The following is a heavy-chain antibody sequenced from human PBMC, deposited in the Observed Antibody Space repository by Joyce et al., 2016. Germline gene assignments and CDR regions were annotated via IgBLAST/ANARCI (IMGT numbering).Heavy chain of an antibody. CDR3: SRTHRYDFGVLTGAFDV. V-gene: IGHV4-59*02. J-gene: IGHJ3*01. CDR2: RYYGGSA. D-gene: IGHD4-17*01. CDR1: GGSVIGYS. Sequence: QVQLQESGPGLVKPSETLSLTCTVSGGSVIGYSWGWIRQAPGMGLDFIAVRYYGGSANYNPSLEGRVTMSLDTSTNQFSLQLSSLTAADTAMYYCSRTHRYDFGVLTGAFDVWGQGTMVIVSP.